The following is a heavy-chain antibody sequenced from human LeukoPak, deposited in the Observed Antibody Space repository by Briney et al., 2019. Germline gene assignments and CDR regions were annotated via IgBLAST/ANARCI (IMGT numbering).Heavy chain of an antibody. J-gene: IGHJ5*02. CDR2: IYYSGST. CDR3: ARDHGSGLLLDP. D-gene: IGHD3-22*01. Sequence: ETLSLTCTVSGGSISSYYWSWIRQPPGKGLEWIGYIYYSGSTNYNPSLKSRVTISVDTSKNQFSLKLSSVTAADTAVYYCARDHGSGLLLDPWGQGTLVTVSS. CDR1: GGSISSYY. V-gene: IGHV4-59*01.